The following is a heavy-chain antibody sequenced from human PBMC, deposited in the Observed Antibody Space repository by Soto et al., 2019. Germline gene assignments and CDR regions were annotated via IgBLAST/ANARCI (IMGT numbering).Heavy chain of an antibody. CDR1: GGSISSGGYS. Sequence: QLQLQESGSGLVKPSQTLSLTCAVSGGSISSGGYSWSWIRQPPGKGLEWLGYIYPSVSTCYNPSITSRVTRSLDRSKSQFSLKLSSVTAADTAVYYCSRGAPFGYWGQGTLVTVSS. J-gene: IGHJ4*02. CDR3: SRGAPFGY. V-gene: IGHV4-30-2*01. CDR2: IYPSVST.